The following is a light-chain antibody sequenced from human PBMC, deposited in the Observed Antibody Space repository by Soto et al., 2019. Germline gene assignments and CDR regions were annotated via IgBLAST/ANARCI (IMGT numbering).Light chain of an antibody. V-gene: IGKV1-39*01. CDR3: QQSYSGPLT. Sequence: DIQMTQSPSSLSASVGDRVTITCRASQSISNYLNWYQQKAGKAPKVLIYAASSLQSGVPSRFSGIGSGTDFTLSISSLQPEDFATYYCQQSYSGPLTFGGGTKVDIK. CDR1: QSISNY. CDR2: AAS. J-gene: IGKJ4*01.